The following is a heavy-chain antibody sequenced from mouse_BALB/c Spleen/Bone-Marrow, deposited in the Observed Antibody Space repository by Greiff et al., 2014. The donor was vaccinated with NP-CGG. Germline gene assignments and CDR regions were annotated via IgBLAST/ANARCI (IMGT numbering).Heavy chain of an antibody. J-gene: IGHJ3*01. CDR1: GFNIKDTH. V-gene: IGHV14-3*02. Sequence: EVKLQESGAELVKPGASVKLSCTPSGFNIKDTHMHWVKQRPEQGLEWIGRIDPANGDTKYDPSFQGKATITADTSSNTAYLQLSSLTSEDTAVYYCARDYANTAWFASWGQGTLVTVS. D-gene: IGHD1-1*01. CDR3: ARDYANTAWFAS. CDR2: IDPANGDT.